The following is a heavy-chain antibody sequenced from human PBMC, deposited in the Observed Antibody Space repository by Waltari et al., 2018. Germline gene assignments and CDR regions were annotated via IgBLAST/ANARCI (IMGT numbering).Heavy chain of an antibody. CDR2: VLSTGKT. Sequence: QLQESGPGLVKPSGTLSLSCAVSGYSVTSAKWWSWFRQSPQRGLEWIGQVLSTGKTNYSPSFASRVTMSLDASNNQFSLKVTSATAADTAVYYCARDRGRGLYLDVWGPGTLVTVSP. CDR1: GYSVTSAKW. D-gene: IGHD2-15*01. J-gene: IGHJ4*02. V-gene: IGHV4-4*02. CDR3: ARDRGRGLYLDV.